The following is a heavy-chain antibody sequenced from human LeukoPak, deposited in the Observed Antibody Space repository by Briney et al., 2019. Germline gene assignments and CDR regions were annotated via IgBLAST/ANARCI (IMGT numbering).Heavy chain of an antibody. D-gene: IGHD4/OR15-4a*01. V-gene: IGHV3-9*01. Sequence: GGSLRLSCAASGFTFDDYAMHWVRQAPGKGLEWVSGISWNSGSIGYADSVKGRFTISRDNAKNSLYLQMNSLRAEDTALYYCAKGRRERGAFDYWGQGTLVTVSS. CDR2: ISWNSGSI. CDR1: GFTFDDYA. J-gene: IGHJ4*02. CDR3: AKGRRERGAFDY.